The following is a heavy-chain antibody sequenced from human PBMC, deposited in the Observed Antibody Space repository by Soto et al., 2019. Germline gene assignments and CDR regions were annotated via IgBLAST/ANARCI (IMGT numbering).Heavy chain of an antibody. J-gene: IGHJ4*02. Sequence: PSETLCLTCPVSGGSISSSSNHWGWIRQPPGKGLEWIGNIYYSENTYYNPSLKSRVTISVDTSKNQFSLRLTSVTAADTAVYYCATHPPYGPLDHWGQGTLVTVSS. CDR1: GGSISSSSNH. V-gene: IGHV4-39*01. CDR3: ATHPPYGPLDH. CDR2: IYYSENT. D-gene: IGHD4-17*01.